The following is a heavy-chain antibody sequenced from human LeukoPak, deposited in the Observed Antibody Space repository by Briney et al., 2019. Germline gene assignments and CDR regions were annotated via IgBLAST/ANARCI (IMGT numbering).Heavy chain of an antibody. J-gene: IGHJ6*02. V-gene: IGHV4-39*01. Sequence: PSETLSLTCTVSGGSISSYYWGWIRQPPGKGLEWIGSIYYSGSTYYNPSLKSRVTISVDTSKNQFSLKLSSVTAADTAVYYCARQSYYYYGMDVWGQGTTVTVSS. CDR3: ARQSYYYYGMDV. CDR1: GGSISSYY. CDR2: IYYSGST.